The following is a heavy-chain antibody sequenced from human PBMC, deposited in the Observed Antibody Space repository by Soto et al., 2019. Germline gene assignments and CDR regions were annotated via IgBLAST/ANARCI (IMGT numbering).Heavy chain of an antibody. CDR3: AKEWYSSSWYYYYGMDV. V-gene: IGHV3-64D*06. D-gene: IGHD6-13*01. CDR1: VFTFSSYA. Sequence: WGYLVISCSSSVFTFSSYAMHWVRQAPGKGLEYVSAISSNGGSTYYADSVKGRFTISRDNSKNTLYLQMSSLRAEDTAVYYCAKEWYSSSWYYYYGMDVWGQGTTVTVSS. CDR2: ISSNGGST. J-gene: IGHJ6*01.